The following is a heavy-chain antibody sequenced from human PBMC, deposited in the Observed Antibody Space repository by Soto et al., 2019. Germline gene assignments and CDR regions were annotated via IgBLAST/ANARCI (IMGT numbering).Heavy chain of an antibody. CDR1: GYTFTSYG. CDR2: ISAYNGNT. J-gene: IGHJ4*02. D-gene: IGHD3-3*01. Sequence: ASVKVFCKASGYTFTSYGISWVRQAPGQGLEWMGWISAYNGNTNYAKKSQGRVTMTTDTSTSTAYMKLWSLSSDDTAVYDWASATDEDDLGSGYYDYWGQGTLVTVSS. V-gene: IGHV1-18*01. CDR3: ASATDEDDLGSGYYDY.